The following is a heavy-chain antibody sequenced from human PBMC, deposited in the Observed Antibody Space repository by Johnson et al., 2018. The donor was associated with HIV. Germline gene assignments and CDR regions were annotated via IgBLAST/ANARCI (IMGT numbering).Heavy chain of an antibody. Sequence: QVQLVESGGGVVQPGRSLRLSCAASGFTLSSYGMHWVRQAPGKGLEWVAVISYDGSNKYYADSVKGRLTISRDNSKNTLYLQMNSLRAEDTALYYCARDMAAAGKGGAFDIWGQGTMVTVSS. D-gene: IGHD6-13*01. CDR1: GFTLSSYG. CDR2: ISYDGSNK. V-gene: IGHV3-30*03. CDR3: ARDMAAAGKGGAFDI. J-gene: IGHJ3*02.